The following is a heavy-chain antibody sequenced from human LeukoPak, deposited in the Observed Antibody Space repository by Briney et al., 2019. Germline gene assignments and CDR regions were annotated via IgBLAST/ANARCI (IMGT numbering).Heavy chain of an antibody. CDR3: RKENRGERSDGQGYGGFDN. CDR2: INPSGGTT. D-gene: IGHD3-16*01. V-gene: IGHV1-46*01. J-gene: IGHJ3*02. CDR1: GYNLAKFQ. Sequence: ASVKVSCKASGYNLAKFQIHLVGQAPGQGLEWMGIINPSGGTTSYAQKFQGRVSMTRDTSTSTVFQELSSLRSEDTEGLYYRKENRGERSDGQGYGGFDNWGQGTMVSVSS.